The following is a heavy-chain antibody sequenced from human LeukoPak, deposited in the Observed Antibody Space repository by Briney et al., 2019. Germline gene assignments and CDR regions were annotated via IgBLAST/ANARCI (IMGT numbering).Heavy chain of an antibody. CDR1: GGSITTTTNY. CDR3: ARLIARALDAFDI. V-gene: IGHV4-39*01. D-gene: IGHD6-6*01. CDR2: IHHTGTT. J-gene: IGHJ3*02. Sequence: SETLSLTCTVSGGSITTTTNYWGWIRQPPGKGLEWIGSIHHTGTTYYNPSLESRVIVSLDMSKNQFSLKLTSVTAADTAVFYCARLIARALDAFDIWGQGTMVTVSS.